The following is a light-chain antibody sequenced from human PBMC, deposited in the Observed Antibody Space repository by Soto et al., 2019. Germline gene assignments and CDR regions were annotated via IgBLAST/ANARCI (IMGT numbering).Light chain of an antibody. Sequence: DIQMTQSPSSLSASVGDSVTIPCRASQGIGTDLGWYRQKPGRAPERLMYSTSSLQSGVPSRFSGSGAGTDFTLTISTLQPEDFANYYCHQTFSTRSWTFGQGTKVDIK. CDR3: HQTFSTRSWT. J-gene: IGKJ1*01. V-gene: IGKV1-39*01. CDR2: STS. CDR1: QGIGTD.